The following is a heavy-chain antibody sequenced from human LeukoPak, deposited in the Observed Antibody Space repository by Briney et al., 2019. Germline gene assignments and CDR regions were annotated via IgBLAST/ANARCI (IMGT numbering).Heavy chain of an antibody. J-gene: IGHJ3*02. Sequence: ASVKVSCKASGYTFTSYYMHWVRQAPGQGLEWMGIINPSGGSTSYAQKFQGRVTMTRDTSTSTVYMELSSLRSEDTAVYYCARPLNDYGDAQAFDIWGQGTMVTVSS. CDR2: INPSGGST. CDR1: GYTFTSYY. CDR3: ARPLNDYGDAQAFDI. V-gene: IGHV1-46*01. D-gene: IGHD4-17*01.